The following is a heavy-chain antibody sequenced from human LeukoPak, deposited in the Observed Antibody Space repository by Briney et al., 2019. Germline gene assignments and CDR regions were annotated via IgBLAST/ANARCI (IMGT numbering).Heavy chain of an antibody. D-gene: IGHD5-12*01. J-gene: IGHJ4*02. CDR1: GGTFSSYA. CDR2: IIPIFGTA. Sequence: ASVKVSCKASGGTFSSYAISWVRQAPGQGLEWMGGIIPIFGTANYAQKFQGRVTITTDESTSTAYMELSSLRSEDTAVYYCARTDPGGSSFDYWGQGTLVTVSS. CDR3: ARTDPGGSSFDY. V-gene: IGHV1-69*05.